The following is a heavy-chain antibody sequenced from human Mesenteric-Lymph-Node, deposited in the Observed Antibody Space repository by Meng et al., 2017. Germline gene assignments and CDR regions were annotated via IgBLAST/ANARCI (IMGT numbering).Heavy chain of an antibody. V-gene: IGHV3-66*02. J-gene: IGHJ2*01. CDR1: GFTFSRSD. Sequence: EVQLVESGEDLVQPGGSLRLSCAASGFTFSRSDMYRVRQVPGSVKGRFTISRDNSKNTLYLQMNSLRAEDTAVYYCARVGQGIQLWFRVDWYFDLWGRGTLVTVSS. D-gene: IGHD5-18*01. CDR3: ARVGQGIQLWFRVDWYFDL.